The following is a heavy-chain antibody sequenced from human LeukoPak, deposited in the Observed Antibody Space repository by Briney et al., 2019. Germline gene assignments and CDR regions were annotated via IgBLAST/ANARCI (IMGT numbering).Heavy chain of an antibody. J-gene: IGHJ4*02. V-gene: IGHV3-74*01. CDR2: INSDGSST. CDR3: SRGGNHDY. Sequence: PGGSPRLSCAASGFTFSNYWMHWVRQAPGKGLVWVSRINSDGSSTNYADSVKGRFTISRDNAKNTLYLQMNSLRAEDTAMFYCSRGGNHDYWGQGTLVSVSS. CDR1: GFTFSNYW.